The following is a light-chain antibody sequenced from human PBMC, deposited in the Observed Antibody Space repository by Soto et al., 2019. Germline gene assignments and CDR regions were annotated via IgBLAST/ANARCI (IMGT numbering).Light chain of an antibody. Sequence: DIQMTQSPSTLSGSVGDRVTITCRASQTISSWLAWYQQKPGKAPKLLIYDASSLEGGVPSRFSGSGSGTDFTLAISSLQPEDSATYYCLQDINYPWTFGQGTKVDIK. CDR3: LQDINYPWT. J-gene: IGKJ1*01. CDR1: QTISSW. V-gene: IGKV1-5*01. CDR2: DAS.